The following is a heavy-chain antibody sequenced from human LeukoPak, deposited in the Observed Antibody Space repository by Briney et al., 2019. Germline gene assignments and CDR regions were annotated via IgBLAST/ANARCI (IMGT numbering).Heavy chain of an antibody. CDR2: ISSSSSTI. J-gene: IGHJ6*02. CDR3: ASGITVYYYGMDV. Sequence: GGSLRLSCAASGFTFSSYAMSWVRQAPGKGLEWVSYISSSSSTIYYADSVKGRFTISRDNAKNSLYLQMNSLRAEDTAVYYCASGITVYYYGMDVWGQGTTVTVSS. D-gene: IGHD3-16*01. CDR1: GFTFSSYA. V-gene: IGHV3-48*01.